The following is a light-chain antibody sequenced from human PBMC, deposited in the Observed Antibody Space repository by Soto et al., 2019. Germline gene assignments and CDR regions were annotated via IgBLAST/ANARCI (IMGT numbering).Light chain of an antibody. V-gene: IGKV3-15*01. CDR1: ESVSGN. Sequence: EVVMTQSPATLSVSPGERATLSCRASESVSGNLAWYQQTPGQAPRLLIFGASTRAIGIPARFRGSGSGTQFTLTISSLQSEDSAVYYCQQSNNWPRTFGQGTKVEIK. CDR3: QQSNNWPRT. J-gene: IGKJ1*01. CDR2: GAS.